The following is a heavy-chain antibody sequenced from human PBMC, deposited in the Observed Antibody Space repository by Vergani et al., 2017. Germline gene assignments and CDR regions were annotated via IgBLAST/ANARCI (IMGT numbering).Heavy chain of an antibody. CDR3: ARLNYYGSGSYYKVGRYYFDY. J-gene: IGHJ4*02. Sequence: QVQLQQWGAGLLKPSETLSLTCTVSGGSISSGDYYWNWIRQHPGKGLEWIGYIYYSGSTNYNPSLKSRVTISVDTSKNQFSLKLSSVTAADTAVYYCARLNYYGSGSYYKVGRYYFDYWGQGTLVTVSS. CDR2: IYYSGST. V-gene: IGHV4-61*08. D-gene: IGHD3-10*01. CDR1: GGSISSGDYY.